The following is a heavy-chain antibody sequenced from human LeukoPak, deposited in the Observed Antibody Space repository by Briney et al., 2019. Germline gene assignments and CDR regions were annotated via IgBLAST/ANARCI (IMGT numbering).Heavy chain of an antibody. D-gene: IGHD2-21*01. CDR3: ASFYQAYYFDY. J-gene: IGHJ4*02. CDR2: IFYTGST. Sequence: PSETLSLTCTVSGGSISSGDYYGSWIRQPPGKGLEWIGYIFYTGSTYYNPSLKSRVTISVDTSKNQFSLKLSSVTAADTAVYYCASFYQAYYFDYWGQGTLVTVSS. CDR1: GGSISSGDYY. V-gene: IGHV4-30-4*01.